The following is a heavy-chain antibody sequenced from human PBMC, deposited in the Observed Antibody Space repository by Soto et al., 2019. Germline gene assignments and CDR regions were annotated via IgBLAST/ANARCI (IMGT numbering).Heavy chain of an antibody. J-gene: IGHJ6*03. D-gene: IGHD2-2*01. CDR1: GFTFSSYA. Sequence: GGSLRLSCAASGFTFSSYAMHWVRQAPGKGLEWVAVISYNSGNIDYADSVKGRFTISRDNAKNSLYLQMNSLRAEDTALYYCARIPAAMRRYYYYYMDVWGKGTTVTVSS. CDR3: ARIPAAMRRYYYYYMDV. V-gene: IGHV3-30*04. CDR2: ISYNSGNI.